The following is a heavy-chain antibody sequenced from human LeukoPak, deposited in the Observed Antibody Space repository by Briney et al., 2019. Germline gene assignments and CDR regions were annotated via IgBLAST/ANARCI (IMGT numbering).Heavy chain of an antibody. J-gene: IGHJ4*02. V-gene: IGHV3-64D*09. CDR3: VPADKQ. CDR1: GFTFSSFA. D-gene: IGHD6-13*01. Sequence: PGGSLRLSCSASGFTFSSFAMHWVRQAPGKGLEYVAAISRNGGSTYYADSVKGRFTISRDNAKNTLYLQMNSLRAEDTAVYYCVPADKQWGQGTLVTVSS. CDR2: ISRNGGST.